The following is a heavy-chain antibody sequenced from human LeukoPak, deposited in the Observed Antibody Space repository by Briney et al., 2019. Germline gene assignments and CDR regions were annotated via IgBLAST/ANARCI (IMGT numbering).Heavy chain of an antibody. Sequence: SETLSLTCAVYGGSFSGYYWSWIRQPPGKGLEWIGEINHSGSTNYNPSLKSRVTISVDTSKNQFSLKLSSVTAADTAVYYCARDRYYYGSGSPPVGPWGQGTLVTVSS. J-gene: IGHJ5*02. CDR2: INHSGST. CDR1: GGSFSGYY. CDR3: ARDRYYYGSGSPPVGP. D-gene: IGHD3-10*01. V-gene: IGHV4-34*01.